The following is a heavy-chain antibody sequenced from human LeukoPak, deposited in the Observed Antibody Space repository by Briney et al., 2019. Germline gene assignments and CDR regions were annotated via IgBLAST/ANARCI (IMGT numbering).Heavy chain of an antibody. J-gene: IGHJ4*02. Sequence: GGSLRLSCAASGFTFSSYSMNWVRQAPGKGLEWVSSISSSSSYIYYADSVKGRFTISRDNAKNSLYLQMNSLRAEDTAVYYCARVGYCSSTSCPYWGQGTLVTVSS. CDR1: GFTFSSYS. V-gene: IGHV3-21*01. CDR3: ARVGYCSSTSCPY. CDR2: ISSSSSYI. D-gene: IGHD2-2*01.